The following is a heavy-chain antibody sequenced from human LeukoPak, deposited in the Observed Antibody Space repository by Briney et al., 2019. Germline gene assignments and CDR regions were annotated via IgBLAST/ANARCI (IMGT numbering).Heavy chain of an antibody. J-gene: IGHJ4*02. Sequence: ASVKVSCTASGYTFTSYYMHWVRQAPGHGLEWMGIINPSGGSTSYAQKFQGRVTMTRDTSTSTVYMELSSLRSEDTAVYYCARDWGEQWLVDYWGQGTLVTVSS. D-gene: IGHD6-19*01. V-gene: IGHV1-46*01. CDR2: INPSGGST. CDR3: ARDWGEQWLVDY. CDR1: GYTFTSYY.